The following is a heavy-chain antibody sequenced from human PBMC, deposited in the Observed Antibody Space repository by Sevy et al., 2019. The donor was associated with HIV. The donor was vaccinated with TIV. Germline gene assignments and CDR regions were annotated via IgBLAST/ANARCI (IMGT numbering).Heavy chain of an antibody. V-gene: IGHV3-53*01. Sequence: GGSLRLSCAASGFSISNNYTAWLRQAPGKGLEWVSIMYSGGSPYYADSVKGRFALSRDMSKNTVYLQMNSLRAEDTAVYYCARGYCGGGSCTAFDPWGQRTLVTVSS. CDR2: MYSGGSP. CDR1: GFSISNNY. J-gene: IGHJ5*02. D-gene: IGHD2-15*01. CDR3: ARGYCGGGSCTAFDP.